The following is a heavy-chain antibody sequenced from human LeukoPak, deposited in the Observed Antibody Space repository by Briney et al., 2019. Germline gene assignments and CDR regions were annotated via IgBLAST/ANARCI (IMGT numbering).Heavy chain of an antibody. CDR1: GYTFTGYY. CDR3: ARDGSSWYGYYYYYMDV. D-gene: IGHD6-13*01. V-gene: IGHV1-2*02. CDR2: INPNSGGT. J-gene: IGHJ6*03. Sequence: GASVKVSCKASGYTFTGYYMHWVRQAPGQGLEWMGWINPNSGGTNYAQKFQGRVTMTRDTSISTAYMELSRLRSDDTAVYYCARDGSSWYGYYYYYMDVWGNGTTVTVSS.